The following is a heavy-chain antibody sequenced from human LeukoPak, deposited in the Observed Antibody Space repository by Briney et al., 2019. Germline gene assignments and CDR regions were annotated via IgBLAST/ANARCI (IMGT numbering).Heavy chain of an antibody. CDR1: GGSISGYY. CDR2: IYHSGST. CDR3: ARWDTMIVVVTYDAFDI. V-gene: IGHV4-38-2*02. J-gene: IGHJ3*02. D-gene: IGHD3-22*01. Sequence: SESLSLTCTVSGGSISGYYWGWIRQPPGKGLEWIGSIYHSGSTYYNPSLKSRVTISVDTSKNQFSLKLSSVTAADTAVYYCARWDTMIVVVTYDAFDIWGQGTMVTVSS.